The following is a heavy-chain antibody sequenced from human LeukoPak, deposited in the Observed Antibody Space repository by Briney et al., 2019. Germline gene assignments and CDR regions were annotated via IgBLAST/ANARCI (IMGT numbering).Heavy chain of an antibody. V-gene: IGHV5-51*01. CDR1: GYSFTNYW. D-gene: IGHD3-3*01. CDR3: ARVGAPAAEWLRGYFDY. Sequence: GESLKISCKGSGYSFTNYWIGWVRQMPGKGLEWMGIIYPGDSDTRYSPSFQGQVTISADKSISPAYLQWSSLKASDTAMYYCARVGAPAAEWLRGYFDYWGQGTLVTVSS. CDR2: IYPGDSDT. J-gene: IGHJ4*02.